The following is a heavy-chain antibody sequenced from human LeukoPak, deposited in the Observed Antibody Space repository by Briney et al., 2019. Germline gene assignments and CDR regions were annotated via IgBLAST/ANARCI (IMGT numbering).Heavy chain of an antibody. Sequence: PGGSLSLSCAASGFTFSSHSMNWVRQAPGKGLEWVSYISSSSSTIYYADSVKGRFTISRDNAKNSLYLQMNSLRAEDTAVYYCAKKRDSIAAAGMHDYWGQGTLVTVSS. J-gene: IGHJ4*02. CDR3: AKKRDSIAAAGMHDY. D-gene: IGHD6-13*01. V-gene: IGHV3-48*01. CDR1: GFTFSSHS. CDR2: ISSSSSTI.